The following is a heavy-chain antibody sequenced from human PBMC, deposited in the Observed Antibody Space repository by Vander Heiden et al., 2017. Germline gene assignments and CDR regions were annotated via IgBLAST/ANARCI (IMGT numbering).Heavy chain of an antibody. D-gene: IGHD4-17*01. Sequence: QVQLQESGPGLVKPPETLSLTCTATGGSISSYSWSWTRQPGGKGLEWIGRIDTSGSTKYDPSLKSRVTMSVDTSKNQVSLKLSSVTAADTAVYYCAREDLHGGLNWFDPWGQGTLVTVSS. V-gene: IGHV4-4*07. J-gene: IGHJ5*02. CDR3: AREDLHGGLNWFDP. CDR1: GGSISSYS. CDR2: IDTSGST.